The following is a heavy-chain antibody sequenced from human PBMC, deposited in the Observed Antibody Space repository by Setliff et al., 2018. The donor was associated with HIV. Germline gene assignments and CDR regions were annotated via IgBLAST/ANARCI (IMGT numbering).Heavy chain of an antibody. CDR1: GFTFSSYW. V-gene: IGHV3-7*01. J-gene: IGHJ3*02. CDR3: ARSETSYCSGGSCPPGAFDI. D-gene: IGHD2-15*01. CDR2: IKQDGSEK. Sequence: GGSLRLSCAASGFTFSSYWMSWVRQAPGKGLEWVANIKQDGSEKYYVDSVKGRFTISRDNAKNSLYLQMNSLRAEDTAVYYCARSETSYCSGGSCPPGAFDIWGQGTMVT.